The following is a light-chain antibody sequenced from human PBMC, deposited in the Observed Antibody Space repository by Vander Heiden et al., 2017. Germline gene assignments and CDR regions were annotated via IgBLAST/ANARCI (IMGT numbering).Light chain of an antibody. CDR2: KVS. V-gene: IGKV2-30*02. Sequence: DAEMTQSLLSLPVTLGQPASISCKSSQSLQHGDGNTYLKWFHQKPGQSPRRLIYKVSNRDSGVPDRFSGSKSGTDFTLTISRVEAEDVGVYYCMQGTHWPYTFGQGTKLEI. CDR1: QSLQHGDGNTY. CDR3: MQGTHWPYT. J-gene: IGKJ2*01.